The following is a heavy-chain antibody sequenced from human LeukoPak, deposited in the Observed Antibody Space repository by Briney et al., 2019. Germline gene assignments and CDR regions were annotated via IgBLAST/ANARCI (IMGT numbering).Heavy chain of an antibody. CDR3: ARDVHGDYGSGWFDP. CDR2: IMPLCGTA. CDR1: GGTFNNSA. J-gene: IGHJ5*02. Sequence: SVKVSCKTPGGTFNNSAISWVRQAPGQGLEWLGGIMPLCGTAGYAQKFQGRVTITKDESTRTVYLELTSLTSDDTSVYCCARDVHGDYGSGWFDPWGQGTLVSVSS. D-gene: IGHD4-17*01. V-gene: IGHV1-69*05.